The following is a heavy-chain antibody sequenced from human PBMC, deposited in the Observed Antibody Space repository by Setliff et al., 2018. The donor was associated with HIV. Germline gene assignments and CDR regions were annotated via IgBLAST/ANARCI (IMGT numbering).Heavy chain of an antibody. J-gene: IGHJ4*02. CDR2: INHSGST. V-gene: IGHV4-34*01. Sequence: PSETLSLTCAVYGGSFSDYYWSWIRQPPGKGLEWIGEINHSGSTEYNSSLKSRVTISVGTSKKQFSLNLTSLTAADTAVYYCARGQPPPGPGLVRGAYSSGSLDYWGQGTPVTVSS. CDR1: GGSFSDYY. D-gene: IGHD3-10*01. CDR3: ARGQPPPGPGLVRGAYSSGSLDY.